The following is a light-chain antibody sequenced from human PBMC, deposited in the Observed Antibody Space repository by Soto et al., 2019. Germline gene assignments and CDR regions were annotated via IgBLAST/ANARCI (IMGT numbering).Light chain of an antibody. CDR1: ESISRDY. V-gene: IGKV3-20*01. J-gene: IGKJ1*01. CDR3: HQYGTSVGT. CDR2: GAS. Sequence: EIVLTQSPGTLSLSPGQRAALSCRASESISRDYLAWYQQRLGQAPRLLIYGASSGATGIPARFSGSGSGTDFTLTISRLEPEDFAVYYCHQYGTSVGTFGQGTKVDI.